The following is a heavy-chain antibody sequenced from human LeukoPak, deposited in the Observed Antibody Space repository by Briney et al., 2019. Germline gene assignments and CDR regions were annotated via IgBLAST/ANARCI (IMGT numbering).Heavy chain of an antibody. Sequence: GGSLRLSCAASGFTFSTYGMHWVRQAPGKGLEWVAFIRYDGRNTYYADSVKGRFTISRDNSKNTLYLQMNSLRAEDTAVYYCAKEEGELGTPLYYFDYWGQGTLVTVSS. CDR3: AKEEGELGTPLYYFDY. CDR1: GFTFSTYG. V-gene: IGHV3-30*02. CDR2: IRYDGRNT. D-gene: IGHD4-23*01. J-gene: IGHJ4*02.